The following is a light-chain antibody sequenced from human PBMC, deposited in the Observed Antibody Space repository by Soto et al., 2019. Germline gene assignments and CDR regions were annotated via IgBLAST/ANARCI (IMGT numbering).Light chain of an antibody. J-gene: IGKJ5*01. V-gene: IGKV3-15*01. CDR2: RAS. Sequence: EIVMTQSPATLSVSPGETATLSCRASQSISSNLAWYQLKPGQAPRLLIYRASTRATGIPARFSGSGSGTEFTLTIISLQSEAFAVYYCQQYKNWPPITFGQGTRLEIK. CDR3: QQYKNWPPIT. CDR1: QSISSN.